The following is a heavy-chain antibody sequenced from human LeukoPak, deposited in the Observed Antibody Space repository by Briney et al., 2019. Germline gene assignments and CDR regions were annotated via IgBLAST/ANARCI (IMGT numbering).Heavy chain of an antibody. Sequence: GGSLRLSCAASGFTLSDFWMHWVRQAPGKGLVWVSHINPDLSDTDYADSVKGRFTVSRDNANNTLYLQMDSLRAEDTAVYYCARDSKRWLSDFDYWGQGTLVTVSS. J-gene: IGHJ4*02. CDR3: ARDSKRWLSDFDY. CDR2: INPDLSDT. D-gene: IGHD5-24*01. CDR1: GFTLSDFW. V-gene: IGHV3-74*01.